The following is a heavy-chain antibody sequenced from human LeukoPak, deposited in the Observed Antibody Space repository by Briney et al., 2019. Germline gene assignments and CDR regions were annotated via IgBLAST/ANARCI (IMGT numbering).Heavy chain of an antibody. D-gene: IGHD3/OR15-3a*01. V-gene: IGHV4-39*07. CDR3: ARGLERWDWDYFDY. J-gene: IGHJ4*02. Sequence: SETLSLTCTVSGSSISSGGYYWSWIRQPPGKGLEWIGEINHSGSTNYNPSLKSRVTISVDTSKNQFSLKLSSVTAADTAVYYCARGLERWDWDYFDYWGQGTLVTVSS. CDR2: INHSGST. CDR1: GSSISSGGYY.